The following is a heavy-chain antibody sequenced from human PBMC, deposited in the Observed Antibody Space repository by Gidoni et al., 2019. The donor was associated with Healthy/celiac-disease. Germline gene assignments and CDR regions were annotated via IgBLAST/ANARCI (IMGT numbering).Heavy chain of an antibody. CDR2: IYHSGST. CDR1: TSGYY. CDR3: ARAVTSFDY. D-gene: IGHD2-21*02. J-gene: IGHJ4*02. V-gene: IGHV4-38-2*02. Sequence: TSGYYWGWIRQPPGKGLEWIGSIYHSGSTYYNPSLKSRVTISVDTSKNQFSLKLSSVTAADTAVYYCARAVTSFDYWGQGTLVTVSS.